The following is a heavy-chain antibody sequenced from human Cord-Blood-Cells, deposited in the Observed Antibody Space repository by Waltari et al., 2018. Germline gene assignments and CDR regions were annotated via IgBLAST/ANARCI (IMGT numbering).Heavy chain of an antibody. V-gene: IGHV4-34*01. CDR2: INHSGST. Sequence: QVQLQQWGAGLLKPSETLSLTCAVYGGSFSGYSWSWIRQPPGKGLEWIGEINHSGSTNYNPSLKSRVTISVDTSKNQFSLKLSSVTAADTAVYYCARGGRSRAVAGIYYFDYWGQGTLVTVSS. CDR1: GGSFSGYS. CDR3: ARGGRSRAVAGIYYFDY. J-gene: IGHJ4*02. D-gene: IGHD6-19*01.